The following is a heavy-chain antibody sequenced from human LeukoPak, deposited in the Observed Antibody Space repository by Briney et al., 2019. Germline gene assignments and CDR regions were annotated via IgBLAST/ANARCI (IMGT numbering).Heavy chain of an antibody. J-gene: IGHJ4*02. D-gene: IGHD1-26*01. CDR2: INPNSGGT. CDR3: ARGQEATGSSFGY. V-gene: IGHV1-2*02. Sequence: ASVKVSCKASGYTFTGYYMHWVRQAPGQGLEWMGWINPNSGGTNYAQKFQGRVTMTRDTSISTAYMELSRLRSDDTAVYYCARGQEATGSSFGYWGQGTLVTVSS. CDR1: GYTFTGYY.